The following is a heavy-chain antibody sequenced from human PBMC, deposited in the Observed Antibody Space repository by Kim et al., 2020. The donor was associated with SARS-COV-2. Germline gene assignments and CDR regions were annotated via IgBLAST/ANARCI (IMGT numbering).Heavy chain of an antibody. J-gene: IGHJ4*02. D-gene: IGHD5-18*01. Sequence: ASVKVSCKASGYTFTTYSINWVRQAPGQGLEWMGWINTNTGNPTYAQGFTGRFVLSLDTSVTTAYLQISSLKAEDTAVYYCATVGADGYNTMDAYWGQGTLVTVSS. CDR3: ATVGADGYNTMDAY. CDR2: INTNTGNP. V-gene: IGHV7-4-1*02. CDR1: GYTFTTYS.